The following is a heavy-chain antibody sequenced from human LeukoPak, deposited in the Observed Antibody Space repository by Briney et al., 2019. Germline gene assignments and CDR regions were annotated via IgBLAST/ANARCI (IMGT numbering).Heavy chain of an antibody. V-gene: IGHV4-34*01. CDR2: GSDSGGT. Sequence: PSETLSLTFAVYGGSLNGHYWSWIRQPPGMGLEWIGEGSDSGGTKFNPSLKSRVTISADTSKNQFSLKLSSVTAADTAVYYCARDLGSLWFGNAFDIWGQGTMVTVSS. CDR1: GGSLNGHY. J-gene: IGHJ3*02. D-gene: IGHD3-10*01. CDR3: ARDLGSLWFGNAFDI.